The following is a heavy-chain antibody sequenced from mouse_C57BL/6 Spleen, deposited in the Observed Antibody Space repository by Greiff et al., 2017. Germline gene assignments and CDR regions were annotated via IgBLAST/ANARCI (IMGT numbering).Heavy chain of an antibody. J-gene: IGHJ2*01. Sequence: VQLQQSGAELVRPGTSVKVSCKASGYAFTNYLIEWVKQRPGQGLEWIGVINPGSGGTNYNEKFKGKATLTADKSSSTAYMQLSSLTSENSAVYFCAGSGGDYWGQGTTLTVSS. D-gene: IGHD3-1*01. V-gene: IGHV1-54*01. CDR2: INPGSGGT. CDR3: AGSGGDY. CDR1: GYAFTNYL.